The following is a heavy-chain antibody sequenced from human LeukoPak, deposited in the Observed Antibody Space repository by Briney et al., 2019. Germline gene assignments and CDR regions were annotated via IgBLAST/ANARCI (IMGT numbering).Heavy chain of an antibody. CDR2: ISWNGGST. Sequence: GGSLRLSCAASGFPFDDYGMSWVRQAPGKGLEWVSGISWNGGSTGYADSVKGRFTISRDNAKNSLYLQMNSLRAEDTAVYYCAKADTSYYDTSGPDYWGQGTLVTVSS. V-gene: IGHV3-20*04. CDR1: GFPFDDYG. J-gene: IGHJ4*02. D-gene: IGHD3-22*01. CDR3: AKADTSYYDTSGPDY.